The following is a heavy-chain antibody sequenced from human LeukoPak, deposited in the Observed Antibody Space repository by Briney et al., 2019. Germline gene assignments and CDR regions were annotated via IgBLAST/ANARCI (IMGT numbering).Heavy chain of an antibody. CDR2: INPSGGST. Sequence: ASVKVSCKVSGYTLTELSMHWVRQAPGQGLEWMGIINPSGGSTSYAQKFQGRVTMTRDTSTSTVYMELSSLRSEDTAVYYCAAPPRGTVTNLYYYYGMDVWGQGTTVTVSS. V-gene: IGHV1-46*01. CDR3: AAPPRGTVTNLYYYYGMDV. J-gene: IGHJ6*02. D-gene: IGHD4-17*01. CDR1: GYTLTELS.